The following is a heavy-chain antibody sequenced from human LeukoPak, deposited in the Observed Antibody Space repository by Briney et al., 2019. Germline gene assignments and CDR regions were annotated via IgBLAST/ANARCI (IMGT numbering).Heavy chain of an antibody. J-gene: IGHJ4*02. CDR1: GGSISNNGHY. V-gene: IGHV4-39*01. CDR3: ARLGDSYATDY. D-gene: IGHD5-18*01. CDR2: VYYSGRT. Sequence: SSETLSLTCTVSGGSISNNGHYWGWVRQPPGKGLEWIGIVYYSGRTSHNPSLKSRVTMSIDTSKNQFSLKLSSVTAADTAVYYCARLGDSYATDYWGQGTLVTVSS.